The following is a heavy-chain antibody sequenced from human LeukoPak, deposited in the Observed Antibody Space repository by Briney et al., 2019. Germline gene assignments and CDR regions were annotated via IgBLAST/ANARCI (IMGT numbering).Heavy chain of an antibody. CDR1: GGSISSYY. V-gene: IGHV4-4*09. D-gene: IGHD5-24*01. CDR2: IYTSGST. CDR3: ARLEPTMADAFDI. J-gene: IGHJ3*02. Sequence: SETLSLTCTVSGGSISSYYWSWIRQPPGKGLEWIGYIYTSGSTNYNPSLKSRVTISVDTSKNQFSLKLSSVTAADTAVYYCARLEPTMADAFDIWGQGTMVTVSS.